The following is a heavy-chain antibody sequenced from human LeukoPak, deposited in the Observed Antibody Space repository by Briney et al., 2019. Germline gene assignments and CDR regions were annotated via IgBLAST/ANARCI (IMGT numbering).Heavy chain of an antibody. CDR3: ARRGLYYDSSAYSHYSFDY. D-gene: IGHD3-22*01. CDR2: IYNGGSI. CDR1: GLTVSSNY. J-gene: IGHJ4*02. V-gene: IGHV3-53*01. Sequence: GGSLRLSCAASGLTVSSNYMTWVRQAPGKDLEWASAIYNGGSIYYADSVKGRFTISTDNSKNTLYLQMNSLRAEDTAMYYCARRGLYYDSSAYSHYSFDYWGQGTLVTVSS.